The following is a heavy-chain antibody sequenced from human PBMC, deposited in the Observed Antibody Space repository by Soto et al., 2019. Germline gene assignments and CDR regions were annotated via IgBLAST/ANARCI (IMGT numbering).Heavy chain of an antibody. D-gene: IGHD2-2*03. CDR1: GGSISSGDYY. V-gene: IGHV4-30-4*01. J-gene: IGHJ6*02. CDR2: IYYSGST. Sequence: PSETLSLTCTVSGGSISSGDYYWSWIRQPPGKGLEWIGYIYYSGSTYYNPSLKSRVTISVDTSKNQFSLKLSSVTAADTAVYYCARLNGYCVSTSCHGHYGMDVWGQGTTVTVSS. CDR3: ARLNGYCVSTSCHGHYGMDV.